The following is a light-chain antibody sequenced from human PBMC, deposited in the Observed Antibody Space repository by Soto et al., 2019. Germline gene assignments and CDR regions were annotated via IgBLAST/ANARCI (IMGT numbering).Light chain of an antibody. CDR3: QHYLDSPWA. Sequence: EIVLTQSPATLSLSPGERATLSCRASQSVTSNYLAWYRQKPGQTPRLLIFGASRRATGIPDRFSGSGSGTDFTLTISRLEPEDFEVYYCQHYLDSPWAFGQGTKVEIK. V-gene: IGKV3-20*01. J-gene: IGKJ1*01. CDR1: QSVTSNY. CDR2: GAS.